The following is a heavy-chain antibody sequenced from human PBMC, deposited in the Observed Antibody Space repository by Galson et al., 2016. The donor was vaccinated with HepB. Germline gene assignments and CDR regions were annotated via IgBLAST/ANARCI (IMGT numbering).Heavy chain of an antibody. J-gene: IGHJ3*01. CDR2: IKQDGSEK. CDR3: AREMFETQWQRAFDV. D-gene: IGHD6-19*01. V-gene: IGHV3-7*01. CDR1: GFTFNSYW. Sequence: SLRLSCAASGFTFNSYWMSWVRQAPGKGLEWVANIKQDGSEKSYVGSVKGRFTISRDNAKNSLHLQMNSLRAEDTAMYYCAREMFETQWQRAFDVWGQGTMVTVSS.